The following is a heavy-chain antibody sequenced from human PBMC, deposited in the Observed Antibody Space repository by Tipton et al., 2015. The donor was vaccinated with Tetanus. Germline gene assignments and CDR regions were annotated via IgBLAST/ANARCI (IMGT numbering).Heavy chain of an antibody. J-gene: IGHJ4*02. CDR3: ARAEGVHVVWFGEPQRGGYDY. CDR1: GYTFTSYY. Sequence: QLVQSGAEVKKPGASVKVSCKASGYTFTSYYMHWVRQAPGQGLEWMGIINPSGGSTSYAQKFQGRVTMTRDTSTSTVYMELSSLRSEDTAVYYCARAEGVHVVWFGEPQRGGYDYWGQGTLVTVSS. CDR2: INPSGGST. D-gene: IGHD3-10*01. V-gene: IGHV1-46*01.